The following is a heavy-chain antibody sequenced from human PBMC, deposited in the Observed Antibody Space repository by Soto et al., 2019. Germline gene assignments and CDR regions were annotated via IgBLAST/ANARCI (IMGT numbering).Heavy chain of an antibody. D-gene: IGHD6-6*01. Sequence: QVQLVQSGAEVKKPGSSVKVSCKASGGTFSSYAISWVRQAPGQVLEWMGGIFPIFGTANYAQRFQGRVTITADESTSTAYMELSSLGSEETAVYYCARERSAARTDEVDYWGQGTLVTVSS. V-gene: IGHV1-69*01. CDR1: GGTFSSYA. CDR2: IFPIFGTA. J-gene: IGHJ4*02. CDR3: ARERSAARTDEVDY.